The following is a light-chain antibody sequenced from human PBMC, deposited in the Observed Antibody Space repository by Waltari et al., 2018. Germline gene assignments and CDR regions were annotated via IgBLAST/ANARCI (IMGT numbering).Light chain of an antibody. CDR2: KAS. CDR3: QQYNSYGT. J-gene: IGKJ1*01. CDR1: QSISSW. V-gene: IGKV1-5*03. Sequence: DIQMTQSPSTLSASVGDRVTITCRASQSISSWLAWYQQKPGKAPKLLIYKASSLESWVPSRFSGSGSVTEFTLTISSLQPDDFATYYCQQYNSYGTFGQGTKVEIK.